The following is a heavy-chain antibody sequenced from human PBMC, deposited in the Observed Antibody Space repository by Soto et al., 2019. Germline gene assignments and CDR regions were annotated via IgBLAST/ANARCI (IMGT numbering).Heavy chain of an antibody. CDR2: INPNSGGT. D-gene: IGHD2-2*01. J-gene: IGHJ5*02. CDR1: GYTFTSYY. V-gene: IGHV1-2*04. CDR3: AREGCSSTSCYGWFDP. Sequence: GASVKVSCKASGYTFTSYYMHWVRQAPGQGLEWMGWINPNSGGTNYAQKFQGWVTMTRDTSISTAYMELSRLRSDDTAVYYCAREGCSSTSCYGWFDPWGQGTLVTVSS.